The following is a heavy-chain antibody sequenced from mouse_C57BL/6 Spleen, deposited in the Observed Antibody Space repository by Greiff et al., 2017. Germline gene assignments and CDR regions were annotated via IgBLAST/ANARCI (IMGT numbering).Heavy chain of an antibody. J-gene: IGHJ2*01. CDR3: ARRGDYDGYFDY. CDR2: INPSTGGT. D-gene: IGHD2-4*01. CDR1: GYSFTGYY. V-gene: IGHV1-42*01. Sequence: VQLKESGPELVKPGASVKISCKASGYSFTGYYMNWVKQSPEKSLEWIGEINPSTGGTTYNQKFKAKATLTVDKSSSTAYMQLKSLTSEDSAVYYCARRGDYDGYFDYWGQGTTLTVSS.